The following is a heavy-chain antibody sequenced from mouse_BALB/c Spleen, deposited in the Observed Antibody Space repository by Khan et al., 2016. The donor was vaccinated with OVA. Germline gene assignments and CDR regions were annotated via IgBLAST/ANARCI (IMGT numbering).Heavy chain of an antibody. V-gene: IGHV1-26*01. CDR1: GYTFTDYY. Sequence: EVQLQESGPELVKPGASVKVSCKASGYTFTDYYMKWMKQSHGKSLEWIGDINPNNGDTFYNQKFKGKATLTVDKSSNTAYTKLNSLSSEDSAVYYCARGLFDVWGAGTTVTVSS. CDR3: ARGLFDV. J-gene: IGHJ1*01. CDR2: INPNNGDT.